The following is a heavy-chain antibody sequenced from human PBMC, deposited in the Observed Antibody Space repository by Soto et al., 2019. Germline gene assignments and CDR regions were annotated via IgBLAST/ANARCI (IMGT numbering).Heavy chain of an antibody. CDR3: AREAPPIRPHNPPKYFQH. J-gene: IGHJ1*01. CDR2: IYYTGGT. CDR1: GDSISTRSNY. D-gene: IGHD1-1*01. Sequence: PSETLSLTCTVSGDSISTRSNYWAWIRQPPGKGLEWIGSIYYTGGTYYNPSLKSRVTLFLDTSKNQFSLNLNSVTAADTAVYYCAREAPPIRPHNPPKYFQHWGQATPVTVSS. V-gene: IGHV4-39*02.